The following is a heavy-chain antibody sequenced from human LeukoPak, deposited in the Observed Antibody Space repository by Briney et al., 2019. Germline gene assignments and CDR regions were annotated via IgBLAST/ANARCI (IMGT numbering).Heavy chain of an antibody. Sequence: GGSLRLSCAASGFAFRSFDMSWVRQAPGKGLEWVSSLSGSGDTTYYADSVKGRFTISRDNSNNTLYLQMNSLRAEDTALYYCAKDRSLTLPTFERSGYYYYWGQGTLVTVSS. J-gene: IGHJ4*02. CDR2: LSGSGDTT. D-gene: IGHD3-22*01. CDR1: GFAFRSFD. V-gene: IGHV3-23*01. CDR3: AKDRSLTLPTFERSGYYYY.